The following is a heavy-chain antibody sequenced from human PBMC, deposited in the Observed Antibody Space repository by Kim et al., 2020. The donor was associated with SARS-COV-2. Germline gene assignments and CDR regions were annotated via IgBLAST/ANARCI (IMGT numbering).Heavy chain of an antibody. CDR2: IYYSGST. V-gene: IGHV4-59*01. J-gene: IGHJ6*02. D-gene: IGHD6-19*01. CDR3: ARDPSSGWYAGYYYYGMDV. CDR1: GGSISSYY. Sequence: SETLSLTCTVSGGSISSYYLSWIRQPPGKGLEWIGYIYYSGSTNYNPDLKRRVTITVDTSKNQFSLKLISVTAADTAVYYCARDPSSGWYAGYYYYGMDVWGQGTTLSVSS.